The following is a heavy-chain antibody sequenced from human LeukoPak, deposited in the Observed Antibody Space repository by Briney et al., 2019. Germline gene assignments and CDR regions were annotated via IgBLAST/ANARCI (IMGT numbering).Heavy chain of an antibody. CDR2: IIPILGIA. V-gene: IGHV1-69*04. Sequence: SVKVSCKASGGTFSSYAISWVRQAPGQGLEWMGRIIPILGIANYAQKFQGRVTITADKSTSTAYMELSSLRSEDTAVYYCARSAFRGTHFDYWGQGTLVTVSS. CDR3: ARSAFRGTHFDY. D-gene: IGHD1-26*01. J-gene: IGHJ4*02. CDR1: GGTFSSYA.